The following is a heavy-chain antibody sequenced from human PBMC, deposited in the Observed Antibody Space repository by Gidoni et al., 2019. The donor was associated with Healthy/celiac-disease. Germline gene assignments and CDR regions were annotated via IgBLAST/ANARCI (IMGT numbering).Heavy chain of an antibody. J-gene: IGHJ3*02. Sequence: QVQLVESGGGVVQPGRSLRLSCAASGFTFSSYGMHWVRQAPGKGLEWVAVIWYDGSNKYYADSVKGRFTISRDNSKNTLYLQMNSLRAEDTAVYYCARDWRLRSGGGDAFDIWGQGTMVTVSS. CDR2: IWYDGSNK. CDR3: ARDWRLRSGGGDAFDI. D-gene: IGHD4-17*01. V-gene: IGHV3-33*01. CDR1: GFTFSSYG.